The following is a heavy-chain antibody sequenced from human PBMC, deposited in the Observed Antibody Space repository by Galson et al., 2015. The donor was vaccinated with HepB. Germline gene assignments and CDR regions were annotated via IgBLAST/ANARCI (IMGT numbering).Heavy chain of an antibody. D-gene: IGHD2-2*01. CDR3: VRVKFVVQPTAFMYGRDV. CDR2: ISGYNGHT. CDR1: GYTSPYYY. V-gene: IGHV1-18*01. Sequence: SGAEVKKPGASVKVSCKASGYTSPYYYINWVRQAPGQGLEWMGWISGYNGHTIYTQKLQGRVTMTTDTSTSTAYMELRSLRSDDTAIYYCVRVKFVVQPTAFMYGRDVWGQGTTVTVSS. J-gene: IGHJ6*02.